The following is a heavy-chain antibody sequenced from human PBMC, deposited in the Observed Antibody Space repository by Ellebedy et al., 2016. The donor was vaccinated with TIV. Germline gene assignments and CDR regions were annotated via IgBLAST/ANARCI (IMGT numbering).Heavy chain of an antibody. Sequence: GESLKISCAASGFTFSSYSMNWVRQAPGKGLEWVSSISSSSSYIYYADSVKGRFTISRDNSKNTLYLQMNSLRAEDTAVYYCANYYDILTEGDYWGQGTLVTVSS. V-gene: IGHV3-21*04. D-gene: IGHD3-9*01. CDR3: ANYYDILTEGDY. J-gene: IGHJ4*02. CDR2: ISSSSSYI. CDR1: GFTFSSYS.